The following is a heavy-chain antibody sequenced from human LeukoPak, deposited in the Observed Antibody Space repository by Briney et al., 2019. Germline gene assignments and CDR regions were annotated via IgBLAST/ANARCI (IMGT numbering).Heavy chain of an antibody. J-gene: IGHJ5*02. Sequence: GGSLRLSCAASGFTFSSYSMNWVRQAPGKGLEWVSYISSSSSTIYYADSVKGRFTISRDNAKNSLYLQMNSLRAEDTAVYYCARDGDREQQLVFNWFDPWGQGTLVTVSS. D-gene: IGHD6-13*01. CDR3: ARDGDREQQLVFNWFDP. V-gene: IGHV3-48*04. CDR1: GFTFSSYS. CDR2: ISSSSSTI.